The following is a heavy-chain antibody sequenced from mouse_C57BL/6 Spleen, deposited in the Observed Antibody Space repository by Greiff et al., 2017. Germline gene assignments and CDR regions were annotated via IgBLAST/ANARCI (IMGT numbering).Heavy chain of an antibody. CDR2: IYWDDDK. CDR3: ARSKSDYYGSIYFDY. V-gene: IGHV8-12*01. CDR1: GFSLSTSGMG. J-gene: IGHJ2*01. D-gene: IGHD1-1*01. Sequence: QVTLKVCGPGILQSSQTLSLTCSFSGFSLSTSGMGVSWIRQPSGKGLEWLAHIYWDDDKRYNPSLKSRLTISKDTSRNQVFLKITSVDTADTATYYCARSKSDYYGSIYFDYWGQGTTLTVSS.